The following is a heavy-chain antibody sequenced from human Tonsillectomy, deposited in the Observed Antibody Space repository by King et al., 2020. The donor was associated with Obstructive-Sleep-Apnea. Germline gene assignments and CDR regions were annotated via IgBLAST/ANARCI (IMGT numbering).Heavy chain of an antibody. CDR1: GFTFRSYS. CDR2: ISTSSSAI. J-gene: IGHJ6*02. CDR3: ARDRQQLVPGYYYYGLDV. V-gene: IGHV3-48*04. D-gene: IGHD6-13*01. Sequence: VQLVESGGGLVQPGGSLRLSCAASGFTFRSYSMNWVRQAPGKGLEWVSYISTSSSAIYYADSVKGRFIISRDNAENSLYLQMNGVRAEDTAVYWCARDRQQLVPGYYYYGLDVWGQGTTVTVSS.